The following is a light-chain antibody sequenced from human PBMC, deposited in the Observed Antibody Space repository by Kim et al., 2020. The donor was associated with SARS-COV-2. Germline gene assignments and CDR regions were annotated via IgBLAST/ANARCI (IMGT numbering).Light chain of an antibody. V-gene: IGLV3-21*04. CDR1: NIGRKS. CDR2: YDS. CDR3: QVGDGRRNHGV. Sequence: SYELTQPPSLSVAPGQTARITCGGDNIGRKSVHWYQQKPGQAPVVVIYYDSDRPSGFPGGFSGPNFGNTATRTIGRVEAGVGADTSGQVGDGRRNHGVFG. J-gene: IGLJ3*02.